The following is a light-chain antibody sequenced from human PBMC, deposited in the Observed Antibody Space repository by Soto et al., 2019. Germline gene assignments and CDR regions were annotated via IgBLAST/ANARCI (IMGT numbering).Light chain of an antibody. Sequence: QSALTQPASVSGSPGQSITISCSGTSSDVGPHNAVSWYQQHPGKVPQLMIYDVSIRPSGISDRLSASKSGNMASLTISGLQAEDEADYYCSSYRVGGSYVFGTGTKVTVL. J-gene: IGLJ1*01. CDR3: SSYRVGGSYV. V-gene: IGLV2-14*03. CDR2: DVS. CDR1: SSDVGPHNA.